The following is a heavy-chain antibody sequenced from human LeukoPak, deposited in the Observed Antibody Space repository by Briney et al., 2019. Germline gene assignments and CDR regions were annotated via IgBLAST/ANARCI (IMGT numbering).Heavy chain of an antibody. J-gene: IGHJ3*02. CDR2: IYTSGST. Sequence: SETLSLTRTVSGGSISSYYWSWIRQPAGKGLEWIGRIYTSGSTNYNPSPKSRVTMSVDTSKNQFSLKLSSVTAADTAVYYCARDLPRNRITMVRDDAFDIWGQGTMVTVSS. CDR1: GGSISSYY. CDR3: ARDLPRNRITMVRDDAFDI. V-gene: IGHV4-4*07. D-gene: IGHD3-10*01.